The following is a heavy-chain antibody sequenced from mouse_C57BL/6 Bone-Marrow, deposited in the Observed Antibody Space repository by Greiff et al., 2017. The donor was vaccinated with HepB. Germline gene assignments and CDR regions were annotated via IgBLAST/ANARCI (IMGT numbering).Heavy chain of an antibody. CDR3: ARRAYGSSYWFAY. V-gene: IGHV1-4*01. D-gene: IGHD1-1*01. CDR1: GYTFTSYT. CDR2: INPSSGYT. Sequence: VKLQESGAELARPGASVKMSCKASGYTFTSYTMHWVKQRPGQGLEWIGYINPSSGYTKYNQKFKDKATLTADKSSSTAYMQLSSLTSEDSAVYYCARRAYGSSYWFAYWGQGTLVTVSA. J-gene: IGHJ3*01.